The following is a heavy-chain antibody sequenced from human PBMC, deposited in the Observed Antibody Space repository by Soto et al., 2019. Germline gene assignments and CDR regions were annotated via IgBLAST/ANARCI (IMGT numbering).Heavy chain of an antibody. CDR1: GFTFSSYA. V-gene: IGHV3-30-3*01. CDR3: ARDSLAARLAFAI. J-gene: IGHJ3*02. Sequence: QVQLVESGGGVVQPGRSLRLSCAASGFTFSSYAMHWVRQAPGKGLEWVAVISYDGSNKYYADSVKGRFTISRDNSKNTLYLQMNSLRAEDTAVYYCARDSLAARLAFAIWGQGTMVTVSS. CDR2: ISYDGSNK. D-gene: IGHD6-6*01.